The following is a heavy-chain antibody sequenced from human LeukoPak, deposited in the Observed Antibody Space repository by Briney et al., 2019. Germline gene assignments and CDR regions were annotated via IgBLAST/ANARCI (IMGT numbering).Heavy chain of an antibody. CDR3: ATGESARGAFDI. CDR1: GGSISSGSYY. Sequence: KPSETLSLTCTVSGGSISSGSYYWSWIRQPAGKGLEWIGRIYTSGSTNYNPSLKSRVTISVDTSKNQFSLKLSSVTAADTAVYYCATGESARGAFDIWGQGTMVTVSS. CDR2: IYTSGST. V-gene: IGHV4-61*02. D-gene: IGHD3-10*01. J-gene: IGHJ3*02.